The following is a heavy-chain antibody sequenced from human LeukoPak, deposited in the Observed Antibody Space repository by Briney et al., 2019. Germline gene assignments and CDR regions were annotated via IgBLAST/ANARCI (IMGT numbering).Heavy chain of an antibody. CDR3: ARTDPYDSSGYHFDY. V-gene: IGHV2-70*04. J-gene: IGHJ4*02. Sequence: SGPALVKPTQTLTLTCTFSGFSLSTNGIRVRLIRQPPGKALGWLARIDWDDDKFYSTSLKTRLTISKDTSKNQVVLKMTNIDPVDTATYYCARTDPYDSSGYHFDYWGQGTLVTVSS. CDR2: IDWDDDK. CDR1: GFSLSTNGIR. D-gene: IGHD3-22*01.